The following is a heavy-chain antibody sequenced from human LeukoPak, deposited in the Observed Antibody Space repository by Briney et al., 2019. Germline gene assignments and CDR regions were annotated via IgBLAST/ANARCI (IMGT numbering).Heavy chain of an antibody. D-gene: IGHD5-24*01. Sequence: GESLKISCKGFGYSFSNNWIGWVRQMPGKGLEWMGIIHPRDSDTTYSPPFQGHVTISADKFTGTAYLQWTSLQASDTAMYYCARHPHGSLGDYFDYWGQGTLVTVSS. CDR1: GYSFSNNW. CDR2: IHPRDSDT. J-gene: IGHJ4*02. V-gene: IGHV5-51*01. CDR3: ARHPHGSLGDYFDY.